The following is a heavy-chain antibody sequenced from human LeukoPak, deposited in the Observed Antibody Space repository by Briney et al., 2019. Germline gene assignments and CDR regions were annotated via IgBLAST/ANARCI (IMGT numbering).Heavy chain of an antibody. CDR2: INHSGST. V-gene: IGHV4-34*01. CDR3: ARGRGRIQLWFD. J-gene: IGHJ4*02. CDR1: RFTVSRYA. D-gene: IGHD5-18*01. Sequence: GSLRLSCAASRFTVSRYAMAWVRQPPGKGLEWIGEINHSGSTNYNPSLKSRVTISVDTSKNQFSLKLSSVTAADTAVYYCARGRGRIQLWFDWGQGTLVTVSS.